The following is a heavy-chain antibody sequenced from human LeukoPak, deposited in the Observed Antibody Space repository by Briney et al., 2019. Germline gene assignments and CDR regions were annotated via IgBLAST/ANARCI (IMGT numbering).Heavy chain of an antibody. CDR3: ARGTLDYYDSSGYHDY. V-gene: IGHV3-64*01. J-gene: IGHJ4*02. CDR1: GFTFSSYA. D-gene: IGHD3-22*01. CDR2: ISSNGGST. Sequence: PGGSLRLSCAASGFTFSSYAMHWVRQAPGKGLEYVSAISSNGGSTYYANSVKGRFTISRDNSKNTLYLQMGSLRAEDMAVYYCARGTLDYYDSSGYHDYWGQGTLVTVSS.